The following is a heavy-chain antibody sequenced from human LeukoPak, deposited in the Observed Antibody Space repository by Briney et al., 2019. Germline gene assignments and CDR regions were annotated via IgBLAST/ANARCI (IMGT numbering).Heavy chain of an antibody. Sequence: ASVKVSCKASGYTFTNYDINWVRQATGQGREWMGWMNPDSGNTGYAQKFQGRVTMTRNTSISTAYMELSSLRSEDTAVYYCARGSWGSGYNWFDPWGQGTLVTVSS. J-gene: IGHJ5*02. D-gene: IGHD3-3*01. V-gene: IGHV1-8*01. CDR2: MNPDSGNT. CDR3: ARGSWGSGYNWFDP. CDR1: GYTFTNYD.